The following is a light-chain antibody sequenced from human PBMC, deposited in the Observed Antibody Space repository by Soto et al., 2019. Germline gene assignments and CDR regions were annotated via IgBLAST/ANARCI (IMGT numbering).Light chain of an antibody. CDR2: AAS. V-gene: IGKV1-39*01. CDR3: QQSYGTPWT. J-gene: IGKJ1*01. Sequence: DIQMTQSPSSLSASVGDRVTITCRASQSISNYLNWYQQKPGKAPKLLISAASSLQSGVPSRFTGSGSGTDFTLTISSLQPEDFATYYCQQSYGTPWTFGQGTKVEIK. CDR1: QSISNY.